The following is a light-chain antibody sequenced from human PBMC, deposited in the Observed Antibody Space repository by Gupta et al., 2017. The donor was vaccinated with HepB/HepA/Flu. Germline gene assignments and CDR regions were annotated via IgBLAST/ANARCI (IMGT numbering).Light chain of an antibody. CDR3: QQSYNTLT. CDR1: QSISSY. J-gene: IGKJ3*01. Sequence: DIQMTQSPSFLSASVGDRITITCRASQSISSYLNWYQQTPGKVPKLLIYAASSLQSGVPSRFSGSGSGTDFTLTISSLQPEDFATYYCQQSYNTLTFGPGTKVDIK. V-gene: IGKV1-39*01. CDR2: AAS.